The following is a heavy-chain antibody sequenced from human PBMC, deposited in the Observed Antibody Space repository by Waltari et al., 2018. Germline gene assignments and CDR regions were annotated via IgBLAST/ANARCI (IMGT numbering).Heavy chain of an antibody. CDR2: IYPGDSDT. CDR1: GYRFTSYW. Sequence: EVQLVQSGAEVKKPGESLKISCKGSGYRFTSYWIGWVRQMPGKGREWMGIIYPGDSDTRYSPSFQGQVTISADKSISTAYLQWSSLKASDTAMYYCARYGGNPSVGYYYYYGMDVWGQGTTVTVSS. V-gene: IGHV5-51*01. J-gene: IGHJ6*02. D-gene: IGHD2-15*01. CDR3: ARYGGNPSVGYYYYYGMDV.